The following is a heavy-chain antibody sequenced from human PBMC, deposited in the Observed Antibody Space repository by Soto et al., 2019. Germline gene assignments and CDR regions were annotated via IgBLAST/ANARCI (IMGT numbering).Heavy chain of an antibody. Sequence: QVQLVQSGAEVKKPGASVKVSCQTSGFNFSTYYFNWVRQAGGQGAGWKGWLNPRNGQTGYVQKFRGRVTMTRDTSIATVNLELSRLTSEDTAIYFCARETDTSMVDYWGQVTLVTVSS. V-gene: IGHV1-8*01. D-gene: IGHD5-18*01. CDR2: LNPRNGQT. J-gene: IGHJ4*02. CDR3: ARETDTSMVDY. CDR1: GFNFSTYY.